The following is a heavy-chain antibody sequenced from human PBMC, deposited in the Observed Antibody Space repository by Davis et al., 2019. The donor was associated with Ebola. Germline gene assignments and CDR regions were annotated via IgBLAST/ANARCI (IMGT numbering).Heavy chain of an antibody. V-gene: IGHV3-33*01. CDR3: ARGGWYYFDS. CDR1: GFTFSSYG. D-gene: IGHD6-19*01. Sequence: GGSLRLSCAASGFTFSSYGMHWVRQAPGKGLEWVAVIWYDGSNKYYADSVKGRFTISRDNAKNSLYLQMNSLRAEDTAVYYCARGGWYYFDSWGQGTLVTVSS. J-gene: IGHJ4*02. CDR2: IWYDGSNK.